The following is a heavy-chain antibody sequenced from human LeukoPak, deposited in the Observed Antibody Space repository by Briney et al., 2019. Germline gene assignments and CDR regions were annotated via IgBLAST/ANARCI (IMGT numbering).Heavy chain of an antibody. CDR3: ARGLIESENY. Sequence: GGSLTLSCAASGFTVSSNYMSWVGQAPGKGLEWVSVIYSGGSTYYADSVKGRFTIPRDNSKNTLYLQMNSLRAEDTAVYYCARGLIESENYWGQGTLVTVSS. V-gene: IGHV3-53*01. D-gene: IGHD3-16*01. CDR1: GFTVSSNY. J-gene: IGHJ4*02. CDR2: IYSGGST.